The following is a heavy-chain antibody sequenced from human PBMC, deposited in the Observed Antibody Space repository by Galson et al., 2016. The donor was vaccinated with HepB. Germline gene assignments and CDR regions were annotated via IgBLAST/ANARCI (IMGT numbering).Heavy chain of an antibody. CDR1: GFTFRTPA. V-gene: IGHV3-30*04. J-gene: IGHJ4*02. Sequence: SLRLSCPASGFTFRTPAVHWIRQAPGKGLEWVGDSKYYPDSVKGRLTITRYNSKNTLYLQMNRLRPEDTAVYYCARCVDTSMAPFDYWGQGTLLTVSS. CDR3: ARCVDTSMAPFDY. D-gene: IGHD5-18*01. CDR2: SK.